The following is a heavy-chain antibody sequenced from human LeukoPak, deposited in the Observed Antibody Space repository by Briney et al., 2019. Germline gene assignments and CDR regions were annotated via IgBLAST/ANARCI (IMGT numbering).Heavy chain of an antibody. Sequence: SETLSLTCTVSGGSISSSSAYWGWIRQPPGKGLEWIGEINHSGSTDYNPSLKSRITMSLDTSKNQFSLRLSSVTAADTAVYYCATRSVASWYPLDYWGQGTLVTVSS. CDR2: INHSGST. V-gene: IGHV4-39*07. CDR3: ATRSVASWYPLDY. D-gene: IGHD6-13*01. CDR1: GGSISSSSAY. J-gene: IGHJ4*02.